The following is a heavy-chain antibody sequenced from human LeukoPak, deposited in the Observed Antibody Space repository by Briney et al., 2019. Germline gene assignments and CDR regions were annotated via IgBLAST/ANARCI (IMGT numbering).Heavy chain of an antibody. Sequence: GGSLRLSCAASGFXFSNYWISWVRQAPGKGLEWVANIKEDGSDKYYVGSVKGRFTISRDNAKNSLYLQMYSLRAEDTAVYYCARSARYSNDFWGQGTLVTVSS. D-gene: IGHD5-12*01. CDR2: IKEDGSDK. CDR1: GFXFSNYW. J-gene: IGHJ4*02. V-gene: IGHV3-7*04. CDR3: ARSARYSNDF.